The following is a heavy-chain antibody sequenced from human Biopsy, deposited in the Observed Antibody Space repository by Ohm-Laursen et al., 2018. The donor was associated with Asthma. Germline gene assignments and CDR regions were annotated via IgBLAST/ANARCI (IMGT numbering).Heavy chain of an antibody. J-gene: IGHJ5*02. CDR1: GFTFSNFA. Sequence: SLRLSCAATGFTFSNFAMHWVRQAPGKGLEWLGVISYNGSQKYYGDSVKGRFTISRDNSKSTVFLDMTSLKSEDTGLYFCAKDEGRVKNWFDPWGPGTRVNVSS. CDR3: AKDEGRVKNWFDP. D-gene: IGHD2/OR15-2a*01. V-gene: IGHV3-30*18. CDR2: ISYNGSQK.